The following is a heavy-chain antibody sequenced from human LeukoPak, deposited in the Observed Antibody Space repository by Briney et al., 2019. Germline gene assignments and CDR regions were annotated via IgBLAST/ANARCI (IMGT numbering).Heavy chain of an antibody. CDR1: GFTFSSYG. CDR2: IWYDGSNK. Sequence: PGGSLRLSCAASGFTFSSYGMHWVRQAPGKGLEWVAVIWYDGSNKYYADSVKGRFTISRDNSKNTLYLQMNSLRAEDTAVYYCARGGIAAAGEYFQHWGQGTLVTVSS. J-gene: IGHJ1*01. D-gene: IGHD6-13*01. V-gene: IGHV3-33*01. CDR3: ARGGIAAAGEYFQH.